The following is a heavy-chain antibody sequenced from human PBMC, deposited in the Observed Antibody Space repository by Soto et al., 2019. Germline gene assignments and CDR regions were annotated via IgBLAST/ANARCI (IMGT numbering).Heavy chain of an antibody. D-gene: IGHD2-21*02. CDR2: IIPIFGKA. V-gene: IGHV1-69*01. CDR1: GGTFSSCA. J-gene: IGHJ4*02. CDR3: ARRGLSGGDSPYYFDY. Sequence: QVQLVQSGAEVKKPGSSVKVSCKASGGTFSSCAISWVRQAPGQGLEWMGGIIPIFGKANYAQKFQGRVTITADESTSTAYMELSSLRSEDTAVYYCARRGLSGGDSPYYFDYWGQGTLVTVSS.